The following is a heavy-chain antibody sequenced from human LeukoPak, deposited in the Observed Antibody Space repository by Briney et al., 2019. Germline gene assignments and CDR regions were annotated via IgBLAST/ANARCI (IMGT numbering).Heavy chain of an antibody. CDR1: GYTFTSYD. D-gene: IGHD2-2*01. Sequence: ASVKVSRKASGYTFTSYDINWVRQATGQGLEWMGWMNPNSGNTGYAQKFQGRVTMTRNTSISTAYMELSSLRSEDTAVYYCARGFSSIVPAARRRAGPYYFDYWGQGTLVTVSS. CDR2: MNPNSGNT. CDR3: ARGFSSIVPAARRRAGPYYFDY. V-gene: IGHV1-8*01. J-gene: IGHJ4*02.